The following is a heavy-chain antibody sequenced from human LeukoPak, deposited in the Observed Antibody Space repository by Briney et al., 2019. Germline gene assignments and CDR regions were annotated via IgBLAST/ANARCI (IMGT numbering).Heavy chain of an antibody. J-gene: IGHJ4*02. CDR2: INHSGST. CDR3: TRRPLYGVKEYYFDY. CDR1: GGSFSGYY. Sequence: SETLSLTCAVYGGSFSGYYRSWIRQPPGKGLEWSGEINHSGSTNYNPSLKSRVTISVDTSKNQFSLKLSSVTAADTAVYYCTRRPLYGVKEYYFDYWGQGTLVTVSS. V-gene: IGHV4-34*01. D-gene: IGHD4-23*01.